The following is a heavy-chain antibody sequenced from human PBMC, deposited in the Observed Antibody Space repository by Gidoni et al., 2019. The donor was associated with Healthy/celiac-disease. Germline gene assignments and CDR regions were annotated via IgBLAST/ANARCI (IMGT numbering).Heavy chain of an antibody. V-gene: IGHV3-23*01. CDR2: IRGRGGST. CDR3: AKGSYSSSSREDY. D-gene: IGHD6-6*01. Sequence: EVQLLESGGGLVQPGGSLRLSCAASGFTFSSYAMSWVRQAPGKGLEWVSAIRGRGGSTYYADSGKGRFTISRDNSKNTLYLQMNSLRAEDTAVYYCAKGSYSSSSREDYWGQGTLVTVSS. J-gene: IGHJ4*02. CDR1: GFTFSSYA.